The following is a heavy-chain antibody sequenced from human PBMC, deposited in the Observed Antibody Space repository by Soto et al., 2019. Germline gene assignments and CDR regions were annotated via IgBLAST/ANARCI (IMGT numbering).Heavy chain of an antibody. J-gene: IGHJ5*02. CDR1: GYTFTSYG. Sequence: GTSVKVSCKASGYTFTSYGITWVRQAPGQGLEWMGWISAYNGNTNYAQKLQGRVTMTTDTSTSTAYMELRSLRSDDTAVYYCARVLDYYDSSDRGPRMYWFDPWGQGTLVTVSS. D-gene: IGHD3-22*01. V-gene: IGHV1-18*01. CDR2: ISAYNGNT. CDR3: ARVLDYYDSSDRGPRMYWFDP.